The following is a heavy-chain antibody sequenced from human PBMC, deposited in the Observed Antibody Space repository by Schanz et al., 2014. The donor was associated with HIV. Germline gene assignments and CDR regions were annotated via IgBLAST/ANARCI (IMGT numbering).Heavy chain of an antibody. CDR2: ISYDGSNK. Sequence: QVQLVESGGGVVQPGRSLRLSCAASGFTFSSYGIHWVRQAPGKGLEWVAVISYDGSNKYYADSVKGRFTISRDNSKNTLYLQMNSLRAEDTAVYYCASPLLYDSLDVWGQGTTVTVSS. CDR3: ASPLLYDSLDV. D-gene: IGHD3-22*01. J-gene: IGHJ6*02. CDR1: GFTFSSYG. V-gene: IGHV3-30*03.